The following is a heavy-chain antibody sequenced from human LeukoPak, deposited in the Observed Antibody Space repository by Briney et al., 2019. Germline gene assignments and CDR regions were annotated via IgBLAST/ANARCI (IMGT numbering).Heavy chain of an antibody. D-gene: IGHD3-10*01. CDR2: IYSGGST. V-gene: IGHV3-53*01. CDR1: GFTVSSNY. J-gene: IGHJ4*02. CDR3: ASVGDYYGSGSPLDY. Sequence: PGGSLRLSCAASGFTVSSNYMSWVRQAPGKGLEWVSVIYSGGSTYYADPVKGRFTISRDNSKNTLYLQMNSLRAEDTAVYYCASVGDYYGSGSPLDYWGQGTLVTVSS.